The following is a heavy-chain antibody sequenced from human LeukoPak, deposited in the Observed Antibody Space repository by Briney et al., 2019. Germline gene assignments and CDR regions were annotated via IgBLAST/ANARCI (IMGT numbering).Heavy chain of an antibody. CDR2: ISYIGST. J-gene: IGHJ3*02. D-gene: IGHD5-24*01. Sequence: SETLSLTCAVSDDSFSSHYWTWIRQPPGKGLEWIGYISYIGSTNYNPSLKSRVTISIDTSKNQFSLKLSSVTAADTAVYYCARRRSPSETGAFDIWGQGTMVTVSS. V-gene: IGHV4-59*08. CDR3: ARRRSPSETGAFDI. CDR1: DDSFSSHY.